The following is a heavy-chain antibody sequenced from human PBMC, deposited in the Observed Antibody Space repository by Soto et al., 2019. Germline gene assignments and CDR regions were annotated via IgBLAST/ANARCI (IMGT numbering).Heavy chain of an antibody. Sequence: EIQLLESGGDLVQPGGSLRLSCVASGFTFSSYAMSWVRQAPGKGLEWVSAITGSGDTAYYADSVKGRFTISRDNSKKTVYLQMNRLRAEDTAIYYCAKETTGGHWGQGMLVTVSS. CDR1: GFTFSSYA. CDR3: AKETTGGH. V-gene: IGHV3-23*01. D-gene: IGHD1-1*01. CDR2: ITGSGDTA. J-gene: IGHJ4*02.